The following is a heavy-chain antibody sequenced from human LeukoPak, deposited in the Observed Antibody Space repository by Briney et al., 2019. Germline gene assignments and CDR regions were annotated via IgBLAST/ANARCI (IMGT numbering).Heavy chain of an antibody. CDR2: INDNGAGT. J-gene: IGHJ3*02. Sequence: GGSLRLSCAASGFTFSSYAMSWVRQAPGKGLKWVSTINDNGAGTYYADSVKGRSTISRDNSKNTLYLQMNSLRAEDTAVYYCAGQIGARFSSRMLAFDIWGQGTMVTVSS. CDR3: AGQIGARFSSRMLAFDI. V-gene: IGHV3-23*01. D-gene: IGHD3-9*01. CDR1: GFTFSSYA.